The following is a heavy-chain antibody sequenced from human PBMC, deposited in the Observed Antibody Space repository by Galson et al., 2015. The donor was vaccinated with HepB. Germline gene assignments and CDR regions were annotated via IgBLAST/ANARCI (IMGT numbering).Heavy chain of an antibody. Sequence: SLRLSCAASGFTFSTYWMSWVRQAPGKGLEWVANIKQDGSEKYYVDSVKGRFTISRDNAKNSLSLQMNSLRAEDTAVYYCAKAWGVRGRVENQGIIIWDAFDIWGQGTMVTVSS. CDR3: AKAWGVRGRVENQGIIIWDAFDI. J-gene: IGHJ3*02. CDR1: GFTFSTYW. CDR2: IKQDGSEK. V-gene: IGHV3-7*03. D-gene: IGHD3-10*01.